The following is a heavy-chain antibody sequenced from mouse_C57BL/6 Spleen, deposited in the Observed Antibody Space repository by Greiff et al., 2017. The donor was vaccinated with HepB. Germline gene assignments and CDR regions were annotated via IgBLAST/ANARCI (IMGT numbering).Heavy chain of an antibody. V-gene: IGHV14-1*01. CDR1: GFNIKDYY. CDR2: IDPEDGDT. J-gene: IGHJ4*01. Sequence: VQLQQSGAELVRPGASVKLSCTASGFNIKDYYMHWVKQRPEQGLEWIGRIDPEDGDTEYDPKFQGKATMTADTSSNTAYLPLSSLTSEDTAVYYCTTIRYGNYSWYAMDYWGQGTSVTVSS. CDR3: TTIRYGNYSWYAMDY. D-gene: IGHD2-1*01.